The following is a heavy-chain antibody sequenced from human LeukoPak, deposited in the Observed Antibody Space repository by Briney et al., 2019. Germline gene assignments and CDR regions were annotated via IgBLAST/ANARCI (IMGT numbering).Heavy chain of an antibody. CDR1: GGSISSSSYY. J-gene: IGHJ4*02. CDR2: IYYSGST. Sequence: ASETLSLTCTVSGGSISSSSYYWGWIRQPPGKGLEWIGSIYYSGSTYYNPSLKSRVTISVDTSKNQFSLKLSSVTAADTAVYYCARHFFGLGSSWYYFDYWGQGTLVTVSS. CDR3: ARHFFGLGSSWYYFDY. V-gene: IGHV4-39*01. D-gene: IGHD6-13*01.